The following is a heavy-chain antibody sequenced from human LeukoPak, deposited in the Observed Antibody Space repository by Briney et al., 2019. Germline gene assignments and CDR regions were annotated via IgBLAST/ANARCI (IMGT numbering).Heavy chain of an antibody. CDR3: TTDLTRRTEQLVYYYYMDV. CDR1: GFTFSNAW. CDR2: IKSKTDGGTT. V-gene: IGHV3-15*01. Sequence: GGSLRLSCAASGFTFSNAWMSWVRQAPGKGLEWVGRIKSKTDGGTTDYAAPVKGRFTISRDDSKNTLYLQMNSLKTEDTAVYYCTTDLTRRTEQLVYYYYMDVWGKGTTVTVSS. J-gene: IGHJ6*03. D-gene: IGHD6-6*01.